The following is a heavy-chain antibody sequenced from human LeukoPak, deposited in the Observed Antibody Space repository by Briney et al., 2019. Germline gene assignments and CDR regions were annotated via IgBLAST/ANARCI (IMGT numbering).Heavy chain of an antibody. CDR1: GYTFTGYY. CDR2: INTNSGGT. J-gene: IGHJ4*02. Sequence: ASLKVSCKASGYTFTGYYMHWVRQAPGQGLEWMGWINTNSGGTNYAQKFQGRVTMTRDTSISTAYMELSRLRSDDTAVYYCAREGSGIAARPLDYWGQGTLVTVSS. CDR3: AREGSGIAARPLDY. D-gene: IGHD6-6*01. V-gene: IGHV1-2*02.